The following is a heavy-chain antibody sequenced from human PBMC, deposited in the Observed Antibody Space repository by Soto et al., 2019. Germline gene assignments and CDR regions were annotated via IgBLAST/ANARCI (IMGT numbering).Heavy chain of an antibody. CDR2: IWYDGSKK. D-gene: IGHD5-12*01. CDR1: GFTFSSHA. Sequence: PGGSLRLSCVASGFTFSSHAMHWVRQAPGKGLEWVAVIWYDGSKKYYADSVKGRFAVARDDSKNTLYLQMNSLRVEDTAVYYCARDPGYSNYDFDYWGQGTLVT. J-gene: IGHJ4*02. CDR3: ARDPGYSNYDFDY. V-gene: IGHV3-33*01.